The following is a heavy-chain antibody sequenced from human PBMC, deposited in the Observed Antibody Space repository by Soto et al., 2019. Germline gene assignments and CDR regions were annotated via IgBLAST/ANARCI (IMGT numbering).Heavy chain of an antibody. Sequence: SETLSLTCTVSNSSISSRKWWTWVRQTPGKGLEWIGEIYHSGSINHNPSLKSRVTMSLDKSKNQFSLKMTSVTAADTAVYYCASKFGELLADAFDIWGQGTVVT. J-gene: IGHJ3*02. D-gene: IGHD3-10*01. CDR1: NSSISSRKW. CDR3: ASKFGELLADAFDI. CDR2: IYHSGSI. V-gene: IGHV4-4*02.